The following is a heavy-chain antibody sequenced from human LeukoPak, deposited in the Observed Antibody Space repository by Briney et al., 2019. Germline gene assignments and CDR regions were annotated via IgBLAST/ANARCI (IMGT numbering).Heavy chain of an antibody. D-gene: IGHD4-17*01. CDR2: SSSSSSYI. Sequence: GGSLRLSCAASGVTFSSYSMNWVRQAPGTGLEWVSSSSSSSSYIYYADSVKGRFTISRDNAKNSLYLQMNSLRAEDTAVYYCARDWGSLMAYGDYAGDYWGQGTLVTVSS. V-gene: IGHV3-21*01. CDR1: GVTFSSYS. J-gene: IGHJ4*02. CDR3: ARDWGSLMAYGDYAGDY.